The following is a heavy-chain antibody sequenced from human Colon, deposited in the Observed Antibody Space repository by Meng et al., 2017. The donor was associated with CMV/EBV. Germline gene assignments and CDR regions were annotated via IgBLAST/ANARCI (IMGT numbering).Heavy chain of an antibody. V-gene: IGHV3-9*01. CDR1: GFTFEDHA. CDR3: AKTGVAGRPDYYGMDV. CDR2: INYNSDNI. J-gene: IGHJ6*02. Sequence: SLKISCAASGFTFEDHAMHWVRQAPGKGLEWVAGINYNSDNIQDADSVKGRFTISRDNSKNTLYLQMNSLRAEDTAVYYCAKTGVAGRPDYYGMDVWGQGTTVTVSS. D-gene: IGHD6-6*01.